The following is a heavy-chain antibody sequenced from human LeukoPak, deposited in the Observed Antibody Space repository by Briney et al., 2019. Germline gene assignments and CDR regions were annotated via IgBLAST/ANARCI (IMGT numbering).Heavy chain of an antibody. D-gene: IGHD6-19*01. CDR3: ARAGGSVGWYGTIDS. CDR1: GGSISSGSYY. J-gene: IGHJ4*02. V-gene: IGHV4-61*09. Sequence: SETLSLTCTVSGGSISSGSYYWSWIRQPAGKGLEWIGHIYTSGSTSYNPSLQSRVTISVDTSNHEFSLKLTSVTAADAAVYYCARAGGSVGWYGTIDSWGQGTLVTVSS. CDR2: IYTSGST.